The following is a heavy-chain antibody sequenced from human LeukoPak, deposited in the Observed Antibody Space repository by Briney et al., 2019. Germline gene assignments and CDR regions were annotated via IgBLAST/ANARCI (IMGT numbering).Heavy chain of an antibody. V-gene: IGHV3-23*01. CDR1: GFTFNTYA. D-gene: IGHD3-22*01. CDR2: ISTSGGST. J-gene: IGHJ3*02. Sequence: PGGSLRLSCAASGFTFNTYAMSWVRQAPGTGPEWVSSISTSGGSTYYADFVKGRFTISRDNSKNTLYLQMSTLRGEDTAVYYCAKHLVKNFYDNSGYLGAFDIWGRGTMVTVSP. CDR3: AKHLVKNFYDNSGYLGAFDI.